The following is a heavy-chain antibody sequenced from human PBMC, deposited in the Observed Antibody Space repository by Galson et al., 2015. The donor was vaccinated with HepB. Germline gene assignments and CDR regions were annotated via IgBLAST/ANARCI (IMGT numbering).Heavy chain of an antibody. CDR3: ARGWAAGTGY. J-gene: IGHJ4*02. Sequence: ETLSLTCAVYGGSFSGYYWSWIRQPPGKGLEWIGEINHSGSTNYNPSLKSRVTISVDTSKNQFSLKLSSVTAADTAVYYCARGWAAGTGYWGQGTLVTVSS. CDR1: GGSFSGYY. CDR2: INHSGST. D-gene: IGHD6-13*01. V-gene: IGHV4-34*01.